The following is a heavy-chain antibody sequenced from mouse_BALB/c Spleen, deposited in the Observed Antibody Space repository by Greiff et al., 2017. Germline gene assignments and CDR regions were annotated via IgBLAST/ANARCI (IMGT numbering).Heavy chain of an antibody. CDR2: ILPGSGST. Sequence: LMKPGASVKISCKATGYTFSSYWIEWVKQRPGHGLEWIGEILPGSGSTNYNEKFKGKATFTADTSSNTAYMQLSSLTSEDSAVYYCAREVGASYYYFDYWGQGTTLTVSS. D-gene: IGHD2-10*01. J-gene: IGHJ2*01. V-gene: IGHV1-9*01. CDR1: GYTFSSYW. CDR3: AREVGASYYYFDY.